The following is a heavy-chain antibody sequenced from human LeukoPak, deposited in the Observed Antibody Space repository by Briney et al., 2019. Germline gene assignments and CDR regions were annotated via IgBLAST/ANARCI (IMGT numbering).Heavy chain of an antibody. CDR2: INHSGST. V-gene: IGHV4-34*01. CDR3: ARGRSGSYSRKYYFDY. J-gene: IGHJ4*02. D-gene: IGHD1-26*01. CDR1: GGSFSGYY. Sequence: SETLSLTCAVYGGSFSGYYWSWIRQSPGKGLEWIGEINHSGSTNYNPSLKSRVTISVDTSKNQFSLKLSSVTAADTAVYYCARGRSGSYSRKYYFDYWGQGTLVTVSS.